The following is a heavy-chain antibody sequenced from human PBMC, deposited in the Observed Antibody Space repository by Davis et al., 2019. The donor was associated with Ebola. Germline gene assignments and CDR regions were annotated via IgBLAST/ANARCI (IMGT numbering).Heavy chain of an antibody. V-gene: IGHV3-21*01. D-gene: IGHD4-11*01. Sequence: PGGSLRLSCAASGFTFSSYSMNWVRQAPGKGLEWVSSISSSSSYIYYADSVKGRFTISRDNAKNSLYLQMNSLRAEDTAVYYCARDSPYSNHNWFDPWGQGTLVTVSS. J-gene: IGHJ5*02. CDR1: GFTFSSYS. CDR3: ARDSPYSNHNWFDP. CDR2: ISSSSSYI.